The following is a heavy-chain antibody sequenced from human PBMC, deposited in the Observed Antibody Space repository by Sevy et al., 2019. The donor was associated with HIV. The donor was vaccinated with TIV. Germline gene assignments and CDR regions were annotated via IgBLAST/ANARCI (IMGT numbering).Heavy chain of an antibody. CDR2: ISSRSTYI. CDR1: GFSFSDYY. J-gene: IGHJ4*02. CDR3: ARERNTYGQGYFDY. V-gene: IGHV3-11*06. Sequence: GGSLRLSCAVSGFSFSDYYMSWIRQAPGKGLEWVSDISSRSTYIKYADYVKGRFTISRDNAKNSLSLQMNSLRADDTAVYYCARERNTYGQGYFDYWGQGTLVTVSS. D-gene: IGHD1-1*01.